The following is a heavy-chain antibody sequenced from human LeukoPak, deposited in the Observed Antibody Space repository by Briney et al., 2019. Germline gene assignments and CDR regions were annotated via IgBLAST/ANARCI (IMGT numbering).Heavy chain of an antibody. CDR3: ARAGCSSTSCYPSDY. D-gene: IGHD2-2*01. CDR1: GYTFTSYY. V-gene: IGHV1-46*01. Sequence: ASVKVSCKASGYTFTSYYMHWVRQAPGQGLEWMGIINPSGGSTSYAQKFQGRVTMTRDTSTSTVYMELSSLRSEDTAVYYCARAGCSSTSCYPSDYWGQGTLVTVSS. CDR2: INPSGGST. J-gene: IGHJ4*02.